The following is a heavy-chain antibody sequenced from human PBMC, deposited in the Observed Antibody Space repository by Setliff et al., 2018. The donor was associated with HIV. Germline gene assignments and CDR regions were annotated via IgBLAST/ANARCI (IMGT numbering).Heavy chain of an antibody. J-gene: IGHJ5*02. D-gene: IGHD4-17*01. Sequence: PSETLSLTCTVSGGSISTYYWSWIRQPPGKGLEWIGEINHSGSTNYNPSLNSRVTISVDTSKNQFSLKVSSVTAADTAVYYCARVGTTVTTRETYKWFDPWGQGTLVTVSS. CDR3: ARVGTTVTTRETYKWFDP. V-gene: IGHV4-34*01. CDR1: GGSISTYY. CDR2: INHSGST.